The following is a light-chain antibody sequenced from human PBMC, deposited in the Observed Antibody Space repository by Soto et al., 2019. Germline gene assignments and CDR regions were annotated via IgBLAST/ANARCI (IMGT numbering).Light chain of an antibody. V-gene: IGKV3-20*01. CDR1: QSVSSSF. Sequence: EIVLTQSPGTLSLSPGERATLSCRASQSVSSSFLAWYQQKPGQAPRLLIYGASSRATGIPARISGSGPGTDFTLTISRLEPEDCAVYYCQQDGSSPAFGGGTKVEIK. CDR3: QQDGSSPA. CDR2: GAS. J-gene: IGKJ4*01.